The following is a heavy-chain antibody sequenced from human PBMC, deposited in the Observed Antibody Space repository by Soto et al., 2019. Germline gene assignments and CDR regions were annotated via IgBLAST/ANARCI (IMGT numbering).Heavy chain of an antibody. CDR3: ARSPNRFYYYYGMDV. CDR2: ISYDGSNK. CDR1: GFTFSSYA. Sequence: QVQLVESGGGVVQPGRSLRLSCAASGFTFSSYAMHWVRQAPGKGLEWVAVISYDGSNKYYADSVKGRFTISRDNSKNTLYLQMNRLRAEDTAVYYCARSPNRFYYYYGMDVWGQGTTVTVSS. V-gene: IGHV3-30-3*01. J-gene: IGHJ6*02.